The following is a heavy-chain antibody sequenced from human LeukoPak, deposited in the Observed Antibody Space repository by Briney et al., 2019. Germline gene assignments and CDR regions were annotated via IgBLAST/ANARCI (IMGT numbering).Heavy chain of an antibody. Sequence: GSLRLSCAASGFKFDDYAMHWIRQPPGKGLEWIATIYYSWGMYFNPSLKSRVTISLDASKNQYSLKMTSLTAADTAIYYCARNVTAGFFDYWGQGILVTVSS. CDR1: GFKFDDYA. CDR3: ARNVTAGFFDY. V-gene: IGHV4-59*08. J-gene: IGHJ4*02. CDR2: IYYSWGM. D-gene: IGHD1-1*01.